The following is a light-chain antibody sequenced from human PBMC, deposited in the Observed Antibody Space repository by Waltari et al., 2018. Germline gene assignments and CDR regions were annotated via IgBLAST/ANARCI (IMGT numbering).Light chain of an antibody. CDR1: RSVLYNSKKKNY. CDR3: QQYYGTPPT. V-gene: IGKV4-1*01. J-gene: IGKJ3*01. CDR2: WAS. Sequence: DIVMTKSPESLTVYLGERATISCKSSRSVLYNSKKKNYLDWYQQKPRQPPKVVIKWASTLQSGVPDRFTGCGSGTAFTLTINSLQAEDVAVYFCQQYYGTPPTFGPGTKVEIK.